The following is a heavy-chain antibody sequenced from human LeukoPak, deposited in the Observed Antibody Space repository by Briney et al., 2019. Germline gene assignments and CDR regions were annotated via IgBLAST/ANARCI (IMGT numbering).Heavy chain of an antibody. V-gene: IGHV3-15*01. CDR3: TKYYDFWSGYYN. Sequence: GGSLRLSCAASGFTFSSYAMSWVRQAPGKGLEWVGRIKSKTDGGTTDYAAPVRGRFTISRDDSKNTLYLQMNSLKTEDTAVYYCTKYYDFWSGYYNWGQGTLVTVSS. CDR1: GFTFSSYA. J-gene: IGHJ4*02. D-gene: IGHD3-3*01. CDR2: IKSKTDGGTT.